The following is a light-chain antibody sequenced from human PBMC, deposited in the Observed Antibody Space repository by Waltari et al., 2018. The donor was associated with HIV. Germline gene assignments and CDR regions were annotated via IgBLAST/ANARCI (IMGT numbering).Light chain of an antibody. Sequence: SYELTQPPSVSVSPGQTARITCSGDALPKKYTYWFRQRSGQATVLVLSEDTERPSGIPERFSGSSSGRMATLTISGAQVEDDADYYCYATDTSGKGVFGGGTKQTV. CDR3: YATDTSGKGV. CDR2: EDT. CDR1: ALPKKY. V-gene: IGLV3-10*01. J-gene: IGLJ3*02.